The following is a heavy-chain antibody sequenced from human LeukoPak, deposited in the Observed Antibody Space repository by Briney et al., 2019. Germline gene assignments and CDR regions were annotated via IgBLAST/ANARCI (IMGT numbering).Heavy chain of an antibody. Sequence: ASVTVSYKASGYTFTSYGISWVRQAPGQGLEWMGWISAYNGNTNYAQKLQGRVTMTTDTSTSTAYMELRSLRSDDTAVYYCARDLPYSSSWESIDYWGQGTLVTVSS. CDR1: GYTFTSYG. D-gene: IGHD6-13*01. J-gene: IGHJ4*02. CDR3: ARDLPYSSSWESIDY. CDR2: ISAYNGNT. V-gene: IGHV1-18*01.